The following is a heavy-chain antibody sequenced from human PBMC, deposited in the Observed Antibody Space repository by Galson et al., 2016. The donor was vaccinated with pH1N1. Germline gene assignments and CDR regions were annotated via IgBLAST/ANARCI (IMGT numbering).Heavy chain of an antibody. J-gene: IGHJ3*02. Sequence: QSGAEVKKPGESLKISCKASGYSFTSQWIAWVRQVPGKGLEWVGVVNPGGSTIRYSPPFQGQVTISSDKSINIAYLQWIRLRASDTATYYCARQYDFGDYRGDAFDIWGQGTVVIVSS. D-gene: IGHD4-17*01. V-gene: IGHV5-51*03. CDR2: VNPGGSTI. CDR1: GYSFTSQW. CDR3: ARQYDFGDYRGDAFDI.